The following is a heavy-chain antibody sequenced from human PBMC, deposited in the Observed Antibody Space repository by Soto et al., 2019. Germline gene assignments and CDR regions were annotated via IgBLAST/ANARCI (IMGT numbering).Heavy chain of an antibody. CDR3: VNDPAVCCIYYFYY. J-gene: IGHJ4*02. CDR2: ISADIDAT. D-gene: IGHD6-13*01. V-gene: IGHV3-23*01. CDR1: GFTFSRYA. Sequence: EVQLLESGGGLVQPGGSLRLSCAASGFTFSRYAMSWVRQAPGKGLEWVSSISADIDATNYADSVKGRFTISRENYKTTLNLQMTSLRAEDTAIYYCVNDPAVCCIYYFYYWGQGTLVTVSS.